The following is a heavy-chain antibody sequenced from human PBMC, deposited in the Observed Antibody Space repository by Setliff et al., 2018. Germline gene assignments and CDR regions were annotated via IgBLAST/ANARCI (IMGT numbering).Heavy chain of an antibody. CDR3: ARGGGRYHAAS. Sequence: TLSLTCAVSGVSINSLTWWSWVRQTPGKGFEWIGEIYHDGNSNFAPSVHYSPSLKSRAIMSIDKSKNQFSLNLSSVTAADTAVYYCARGGGRYHAASWGQGTMVTVSS. CDR2: IYHDGNS. CDR1: GVSINSLTW. V-gene: IGHV4-4*02. D-gene: IGHD1-26*01. J-gene: IGHJ4*02.